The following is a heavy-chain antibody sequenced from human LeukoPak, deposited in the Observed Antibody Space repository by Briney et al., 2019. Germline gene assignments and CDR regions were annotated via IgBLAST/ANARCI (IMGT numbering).Heavy chain of an antibody. CDR3: ARVRSWDSSGPYYFDY. V-gene: IGHV3-11*05. J-gene: IGHJ4*02. D-gene: IGHD3-22*01. Sequence: GGSLRLSCAASGFTFSDYYMSWIRQAPGKGLEWLPYISSLSTYTNYADSVKGRFTVSRDSAKNSLFLQMNSLRAEDTAVYYCARVRSWDSSGPYYFDYWGQGTLVTVSS. CDR1: GFTFSDYY. CDR2: ISSLSTYT.